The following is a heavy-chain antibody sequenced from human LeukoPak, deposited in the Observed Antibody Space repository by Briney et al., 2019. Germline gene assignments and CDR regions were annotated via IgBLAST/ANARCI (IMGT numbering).Heavy chain of an antibody. D-gene: IGHD3-10*02. CDR3: AELGITMIGGV. J-gene: IGHJ6*04. CDR1: GFTFSSYW. Sequence: GGSLRLSCAASGFTFSSYWMSWVRQAQGKGLEWVANIKQDGSEKHYVDSVKGRFTMSRDSAKNSLFLQMNSLRAEDTAVYYCAELGITMIGGVWGKGTTVTISS. CDR2: IKQDGSEK. V-gene: IGHV3-7*01.